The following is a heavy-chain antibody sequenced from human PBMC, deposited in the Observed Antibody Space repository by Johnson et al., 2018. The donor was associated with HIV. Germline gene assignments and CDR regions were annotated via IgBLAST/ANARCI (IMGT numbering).Heavy chain of an antibody. V-gene: IGHV3-15*01. J-gene: IGHJ3*01. CDR3: ARDGRDLVTRGSFDV. Sequence: VQLVESGGGLVKPGGSLRLSCAASGFTFSNAWMSWVRQAPGKGLEWVVRIKSKTAGGTIEYAAPVKGRFTISRDDSKDTLYLEMNSLRPEDTAVYYCARDGRDLVTRGSFDVWGQGTVVTVSS. CDR1: GFTFSNAW. CDR2: IKSKTAGGTI. D-gene: IGHD3-9*01.